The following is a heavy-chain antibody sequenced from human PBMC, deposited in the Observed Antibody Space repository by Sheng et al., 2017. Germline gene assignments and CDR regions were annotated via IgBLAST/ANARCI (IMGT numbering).Heavy chain of an antibody. Sequence: QITLKESGPTLVKPTQTLTLTCTFSGFSLSTSGVGVGWIRQPPGKALEWLALIYWDDDKRYSPSLKSRLTITKDTSKNQVVLTMTNMDPVDTATYYCAQTYYDFGSGSDYFDYWGQGTLVTVSS. CDR1: GFSLSTSGVG. CDR2: IYWDDDK. J-gene: IGHJ4*02. V-gene: IGHV2-5*02. CDR3: AQTYYDFGSGSDYFDY. D-gene: IGHD3-3*01.